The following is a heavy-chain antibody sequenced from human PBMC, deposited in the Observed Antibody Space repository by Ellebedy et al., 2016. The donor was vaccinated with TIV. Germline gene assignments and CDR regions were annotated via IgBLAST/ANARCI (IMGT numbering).Heavy chain of an antibody. CDR3: AKDPGGNHAFDY. CDR2: ISGSGGST. Sequence: GESLKISCAASGFTFSSYAMSWVRQAPGKGLESVSAISGSGGSTYYAGSVKGRFTISRDNSKHTLYLQMNCLRAEDTAVYYCAKDPGGNHAFDYWGQGTLVTVSS. D-gene: IGHD4-23*01. CDR1: GFTFSSYA. J-gene: IGHJ4*02. V-gene: IGHV3-23*01.